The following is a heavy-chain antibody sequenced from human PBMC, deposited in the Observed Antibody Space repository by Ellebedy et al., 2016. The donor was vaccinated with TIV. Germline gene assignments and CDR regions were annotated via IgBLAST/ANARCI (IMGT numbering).Heavy chain of an antibody. D-gene: IGHD6-6*01. CDR2: IYPGDSDT. J-gene: IGHJ4*02. V-gene: IGHV5-51*01. Sequence: GESLKISCKGSGYTFTSYWIGWVRQMPGKGLECMGIIYPGDSDTRYSPSFQGQVTISADKSISTAYLQWSSLKASDTAIYYCAGLQMSNYFDYWGQGTLVTVPS. CDR1: GYTFTSYW. CDR3: AGLQMSNYFDY.